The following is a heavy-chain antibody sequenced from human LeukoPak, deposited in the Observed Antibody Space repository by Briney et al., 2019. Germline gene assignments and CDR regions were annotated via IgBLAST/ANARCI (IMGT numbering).Heavy chain of an antibody. Sequence: GASVKVSCKASGYTFTSYDINWVRQATGQGLEWMGWMNPNSGNTGYAQKFQGRVTMTRNTSISTAYMELSSLRSEDTAVYYCARFRYDSDNWFDPWGQGTLVTVSS. V-gene: IGHV1-8*02. D-gene: IGHD3-22*01. CDR3: ARFRYDSDNWFDP. CDR1: GYTFTSYD. J-gene: IGHJ5*02. CDR2: MNPNSGNT.